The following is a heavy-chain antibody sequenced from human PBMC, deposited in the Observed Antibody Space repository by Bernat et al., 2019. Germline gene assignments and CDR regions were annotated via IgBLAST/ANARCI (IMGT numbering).Heavy chain of an antibody. J-gene: IGHJ6*02. V-gene: IGHV4-39*01. CDR3: ARQAYYDFWSGYYGDYYYGMDV. Sequence: QVQLQESGPGLVKPSETLSLTCTVSGGSISSSSYYWGWIRQPPGKGLEWIGSIYYSGSTYYNPSLKSRVTISVDTSKNQFSLKLSSVTAADTAVYYCARQAYYDFWSGYYGDYYYGMDVWGQGTTVTVSS. CDR2: IYYSGST. CDR1: GGSISSSSYY. D-gene: IGHD3-3*01.